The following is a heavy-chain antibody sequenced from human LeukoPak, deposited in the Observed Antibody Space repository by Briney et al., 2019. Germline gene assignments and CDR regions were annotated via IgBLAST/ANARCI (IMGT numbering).Heavy chain of an antibody. Sequence: GESLKISCKRSGYSFSSYWIGWVRQMPGKGLEWMGIIYPGDSNTRYNPSFQGQVTISADKSISTAYLQWSSLKASDAAMYYCARFLYASGRIFDFWDQGTLVTVSS. D-gene: IGHD3-10*01. CDR2: IYPGDSNT. V-gene: IGHV5-51*01. CDR1: GYSFSSYW. CDR3: ARFLYASGRIFDF. J-gene: IGHJ4*02.